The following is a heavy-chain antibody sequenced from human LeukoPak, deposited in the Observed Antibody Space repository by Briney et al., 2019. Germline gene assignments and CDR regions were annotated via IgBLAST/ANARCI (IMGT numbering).Heavy chain of an antibody. J-gene: IGHJ4*02. V-gene: IGHV5-51*01. CDR3: ARQSRDGSKTRGYYFDY. D-gene: IGHD3-10*01. CDR2: IYPADSDP. Sequence: GESLKISCQVSGYIFTHYWIGWVRQMPGKGLESMGIIYPADSDPTYSPSFQGRVPISADKSISTVYLQWSSLKASDTAMYYCARQSRDGSKTRGYYFDYWGQGTLVTVSS. CDR1: GYIFTHYW.